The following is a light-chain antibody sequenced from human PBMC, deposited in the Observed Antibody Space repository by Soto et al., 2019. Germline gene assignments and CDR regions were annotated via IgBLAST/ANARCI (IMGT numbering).Light chain of an antibody. J-gene: IGKJ2*03. V-gene: IGKV3-20*01. CDR3: QHYGSSPPYS. CDR2: DTS. CDR1: QSVSIK. Sequence: EIVLTQSPGTLSLSPGERATLSCRASQSVSIKLAWYQQKPGQAPRLLIYDTSTRATGIPARFSGSGSGTEFTLTISRLEPEDFAVYYCQHYGSSPPYSFGQGTKVDNK.